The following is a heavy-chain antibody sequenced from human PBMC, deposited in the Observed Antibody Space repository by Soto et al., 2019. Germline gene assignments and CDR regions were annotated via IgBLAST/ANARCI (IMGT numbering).Heavy chain of an antibody. Sequence: GGSLRLSCAASGFTFSSYGMHWVRQAPGKGLEWVAHISYDGSNEHYVDSVKGRFTISRDNSKNTLYLQMNSLRAEDTAVYYCARGRGGSYGGNSAHFDIWGQGTLVTVSS. J-gene: IGHJ3*02. CDR3: ARGRGGSYGGNSAHFDI. V-gene: IGHV3-30*03. D-gene: IGHD4-17*01. CDR1: GFTFSSYG. CDR2: ISYDGSNE.